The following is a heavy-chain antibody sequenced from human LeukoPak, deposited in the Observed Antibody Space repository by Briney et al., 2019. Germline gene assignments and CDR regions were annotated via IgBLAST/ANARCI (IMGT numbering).Heavy chain of an antibody. CDR2: INPNSGGT. Sequence: ASVKVSCKASGYTFTSYGISWVRQAPGQGLEWMGWINPNSGGTNYAQKFQGRVTMTRDTSISTAYMELSRLRSDDTAVYYCARAGGLDAFDIWGQGTLVTVSS. CDR1: GYTFTSYG. V-gene: IGHV1-2*02. CDR3: ARAGGLDAFDI. D-gene: IGHD3-10*01. J-gene: IGHJ3*02.